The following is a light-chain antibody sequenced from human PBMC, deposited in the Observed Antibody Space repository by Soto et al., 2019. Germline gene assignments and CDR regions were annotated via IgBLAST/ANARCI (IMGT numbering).Light chain of an antibody. J-gene: IGKJ3*01. V-gene: IGKV3-20*01. CDR1: QSVSRNS. CDR2: GAS. CDR3: QQYGTSPPT. Sequence: PGERATLSCRASQSVSRNSLVWYQQQPGQAPRLLIYGASSRATDIPDRFSGSGSGTDFTLIVSRLEPEDFAVYFCQQYGTSPPTFGPGTKVDIK.